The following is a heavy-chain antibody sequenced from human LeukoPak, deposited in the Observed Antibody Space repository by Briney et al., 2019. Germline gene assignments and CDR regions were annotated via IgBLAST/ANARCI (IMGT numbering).Heavy chain of an antibody. J-gene: IGHJ4*02. D-gene: IGHD4-23*01. CDR2: IKSKTDSGTT. CDR1: GFTFSNAW. Sequence: GGSLRLSCAASGFTFSNAWMSWVRQAQGKGLEWVGRIKSKTDSGTTDYAAPVKGRFTISRDDSKNTLYLQMNSLKTEDTAVYYCTTDVLGVLYGGNSGYFDYWGQGTLVTVSS. CDR3: TTDVLGVLYGGNSGYFDY. V-gene: IGHV3-15*01.